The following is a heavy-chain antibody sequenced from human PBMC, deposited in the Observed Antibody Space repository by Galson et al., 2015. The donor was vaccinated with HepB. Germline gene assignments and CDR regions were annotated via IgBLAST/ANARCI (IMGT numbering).Heavy chain of an antibody. CDR1: GYTFTSYG. CDR2: ISAYNGNT. CDR3: ARRGWGRHHPANDY. Sequence: SVKVSCKASGYTFTSYGISWVRQAPGQGLEWMGWISAYNGNTNYTQKLQGRVTMTTDTSTSTAYMELRSLRSDDTAVYYCARRGWGRHHPANDYWGQGTLVTVSP. J-gene: IGHJ4*02. D-gene: IGHD2-8*02. V-gene: IGHV1-18*04.